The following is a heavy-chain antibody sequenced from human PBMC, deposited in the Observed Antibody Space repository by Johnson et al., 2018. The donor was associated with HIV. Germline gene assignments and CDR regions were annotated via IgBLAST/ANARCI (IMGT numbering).Heavy chain of an antibody. J-gene: IGHJ3*02. Sequence: QVQLVESGGGLAKPGGSLRLSCAASGFTFSDYYMSWIRQAPGKGLEWISYISSSGTAIYYADSVKGRFTISRDNFENTLYLQMDSLRVEDTAVYYCATQVDTVMRIGSNAFDIWGQGTMVTVSS. CDR3: ATQVDTVMRIGSNAFDI. CDR2: ISSSGTAI. CDR1: GFTFSDYY. D-gene: IGHD5-18*01. V-gene: IGHV3-11*04.